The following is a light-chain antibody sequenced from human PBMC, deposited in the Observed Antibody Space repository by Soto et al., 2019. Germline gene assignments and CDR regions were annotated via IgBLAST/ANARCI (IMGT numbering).Light chain of an antibody. CDR1: SSDVGGYNF. V-gene: IGLV2-14*03. Sequence: QSALTQPASVSGSPGQSITISCTGTSSDVGGYNFVSWYQQHPGKAPKLMIHDVSNRPSGVSNRFSGSKSGNTASLTISGLQGEDEADYYCTSYTSSGTRVFGGGTKLTVL. CDR2: DVS. CDR3: TSYTSSGTRV. J-gene: IGLJ3*02.